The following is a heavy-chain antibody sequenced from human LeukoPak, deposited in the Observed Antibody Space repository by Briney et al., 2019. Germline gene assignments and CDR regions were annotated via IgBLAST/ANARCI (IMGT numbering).Heavy chain of an antibody. CDR3: ARQPGIAAAGRVAIDY. CDR1: GFTFSNYG. J-gene: IGHJ4*02. V-gene: IGHV3-23*01. Sequence: PGGSLRLSCAASGFTFSNYGMSWVRQAPGKGLEWVSAISGSGVSTYYADSVKGRFTISRDNFKNTLYLQMNSLRAEDTAVYYCARQPGIAAAGRVAIDYWGQGTLVTVSS. D-gene: IGHD6-13*01. CDR2: ISGSGVST.